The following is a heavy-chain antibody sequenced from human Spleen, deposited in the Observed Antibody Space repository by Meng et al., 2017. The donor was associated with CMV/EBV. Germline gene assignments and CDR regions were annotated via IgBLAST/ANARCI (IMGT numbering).Heavy chain of an antibody. J-gene: IGHJ6*02. CDR3: AREGVVAASLYYYYGMDV. Sequence: GESLKISCEASGFTFRSYNMNWIRQAPGKGLEWVASLSSSTTYIYYADSVKGRFTISRDNAKKSLYLQMNSLRAEDTAMYYCAREGVVAASLYYYYGMDVWGQGTTVTVSS. CDR1: GFTFRSYN. V-gene: IGHV3-21*01. CDR2: LSSSTTYI. D-gene: IGHD2-15*01.